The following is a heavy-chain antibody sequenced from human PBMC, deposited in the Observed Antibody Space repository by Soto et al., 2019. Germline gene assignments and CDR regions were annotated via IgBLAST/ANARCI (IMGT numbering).Heavy chain of an antibody. CDR3: ASFTEYLSDYWSSLQFDY. CDR2: ISSSSSYI. D-gene: IGHD4-17*01. V-gene: IGHV3-21*01. CDR1: GFTFSSYS. Sequence: GGSLRLSCAASGFTFSSYSMNWVRQAPGKGLEWVSSISSSSSYIYYADSVKGRFTISRDNAKNSLYLQMNSLRAEDTAVYYCASFTEYLSDYWSSLQFDYWGQGTLVTVSS. J-gene: IGHJ4*02.